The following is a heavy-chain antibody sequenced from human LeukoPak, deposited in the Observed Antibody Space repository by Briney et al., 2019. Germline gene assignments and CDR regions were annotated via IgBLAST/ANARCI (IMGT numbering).Heavy chain of an antibody. CDR3: ARPTAIGRSGDY. D-gene: IGHD7-27*01. V-gene: IGHV5-51*01. CDR1: GCSFTSYW. J-gene: IGHJ4*02. Sequence: GESLQISCKASGCSFTSYWIGGGRQVPGKGQEGVGLTDPCDSDTRYTPSLQGQVTISADTSLSPAYLQWNSLKASDTAMYYCARPTAIGRSGDYWGQGTLVTVSS. CDR2: TDPCDSDT.